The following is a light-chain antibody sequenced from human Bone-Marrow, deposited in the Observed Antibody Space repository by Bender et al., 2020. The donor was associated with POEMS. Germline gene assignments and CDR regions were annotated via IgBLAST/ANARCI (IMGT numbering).Light chain of an antibody. CDR2: DVT. Sequence: QSALTQPASVSGSPGQSITISCTGTSSDVGGYNFVSWYQYHPGTAPKLLIYDVTFRPPGVPDRFSWSKSGNTASLTISGLQAEDEADYYCSSYTSRSNYVFGTGTKVTVL. CDR3: SSYTSRSNYV. V-gene: IGLV2-14*01. CDR1: SSDVGGYNF. J-gene: IGLJ1*01.